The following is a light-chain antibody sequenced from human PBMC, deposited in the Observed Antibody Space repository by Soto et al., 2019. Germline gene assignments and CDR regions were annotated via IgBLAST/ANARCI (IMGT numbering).Light chain of an antibody. Sequence: IVITRSPAKLSVSPGERAXXXXRASQSVTSNLAWXEQKPGXXPXXLIFGASTRATGIPARFSGSGSGTEFTLTISSLQSEDFAFYYCQHYNDWPTFGQGTKVDIK. CDR2: GAS. J-gene: IGKJ1*01. V-gene: IGKV3-15*01. CDR1: QSVTSN. CDR3: QHYNDWPT.